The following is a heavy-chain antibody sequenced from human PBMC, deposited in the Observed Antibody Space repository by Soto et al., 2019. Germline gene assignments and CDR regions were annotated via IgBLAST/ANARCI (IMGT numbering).Heavy chain of an antibody. CDR3: ARDPRFGVVRGGWYFDL. V-gene: IGHV1-2*02. CDR1: GYTFTGYY. D-gene: IGHD3-3*01. CDR2: INPNSGGT. Sequence: QVPLVQSGAEVKKPGASVKVSCKASGYTFTGYYMHWVRQAPGQGLEWMGWINPNSGGTNYAQKFQGRVTMTRDTSISTAYMELSRLRSDDTAVYYCARDPRFGVVRGGWYFDLWGRGTLVTVSS. J-gene: IGHJ2*01.